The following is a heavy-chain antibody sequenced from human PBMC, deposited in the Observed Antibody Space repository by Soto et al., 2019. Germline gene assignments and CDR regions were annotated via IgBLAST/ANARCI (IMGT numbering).Heavy chain of an antibody. CDR1: GGSTSSDNY. Sequence: TLSLTCTVSGGSTSSDNYWSWIRQPPGKGMEWIGHIYYSGNTDYNPSLKSRLAISIDTSKNQFSLKLSSVTAADTAVYFCAREGGESSDGLYYFDSWGQGSLLTVSS. CDR2: IYYSGNT. J-gene: IGHJ4*02. V-gene: IGHV4-30-4*01. D-gene: IGHD3-16*01. CDR3: AREGGESSDGLYYFDS.